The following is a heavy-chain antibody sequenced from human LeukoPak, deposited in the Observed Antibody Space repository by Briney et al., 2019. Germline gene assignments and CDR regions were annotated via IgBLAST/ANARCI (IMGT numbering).Heavy chain of an antibody. CDR3: AICSGGSCYSN. V-gene: IGHV1-8*01. J-gene: IGHJ4*02. CDR2: MNPNSGNT. D-gene: IGHD2-15*01. CDR1: GYTFTSYD. Sequence: VASVKVSCKASGYTFTSYDINWVRQATGQGLEWMGWMNPNSGNTGYAQKFQGRVTMSRNTSISTAYMELSSLRSEDTAVYYCAICSGGSCYSNWGQGTLVPVSS.